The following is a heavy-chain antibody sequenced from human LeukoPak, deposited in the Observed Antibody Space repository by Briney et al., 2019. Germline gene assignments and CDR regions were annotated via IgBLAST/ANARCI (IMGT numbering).Heavy chain of an antibody. CDR2: IGSSSSYI. CDR3: ARGKVGATSGYYYYGMDV. J-gene: IGHJ6*02. Sequence: GGSLRLSCAASGFTFSSYSMNWVRQAPGKGLEWVSSIGSSSSYIYYADSVKGRFTISRDNAKNSLYLQMNSLRAEDTAVYYCARGKVGATSGYYYYGMDVWGQGTTVTVSS. V-gene: IGHV3-21*01. CDR1: GFTFSSYS. D-gene: IGHD1-26*01.